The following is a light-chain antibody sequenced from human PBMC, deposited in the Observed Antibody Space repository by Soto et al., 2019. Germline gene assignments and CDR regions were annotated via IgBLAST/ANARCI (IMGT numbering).Light chain of an antibody. CDR1: QSVSNY. CDR2: GAS. V-gene: IGKV3-20*01. Sequence: ESLFIPSPGPPFLSPREKATTSPKASQSVSNYLAWYQRKPGQAPRLLIYGASSRATGIPDRFSGSGSGTDFTLTISRLEPEDFAVYYCHQYGGSPQTFGQGTKVDIK. J-gene: IGKJ1*01. CDR3: HQYGGSPQT.